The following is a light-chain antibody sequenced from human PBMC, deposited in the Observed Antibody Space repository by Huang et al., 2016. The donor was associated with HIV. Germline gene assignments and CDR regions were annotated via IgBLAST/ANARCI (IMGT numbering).Light chain of an antibody. Sequence: EIFLTQSPVTLSVSPGHRVTLSCRASQSVSTNLAWYQQKSGQSPRLLVYDVSIRTPHIPAKFGGSASGTDFTLVINGLQTEDLAFYFCMQYDDWPWTFGQGTRV. CDR2: DVS. V-gene: IGKV3-15*01. J-gene: IGKJ1*01. CDR1: QSVSTN. CDR3: MQYDDWPWT.